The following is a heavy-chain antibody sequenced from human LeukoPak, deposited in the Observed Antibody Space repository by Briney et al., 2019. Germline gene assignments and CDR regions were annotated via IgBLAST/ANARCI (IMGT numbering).Heavy chain of an antibody. CDR3: ARSKTAPGDAFDI. CDR2: LYTAGST. CDR1: GFTFSSYA. Sequence: PGGSLRLSCAASGFTFSSYAMSWVRQAPGKGLEWVSILYTAGSTYYADSVKARFTISRDNSKNTVHLQMNSLRVEDTAVYYCARSKTAPGDAFDIWGQGTMVTVSS. J-gene: IGHJ3*02. V-gene: IGHV3-66*01.